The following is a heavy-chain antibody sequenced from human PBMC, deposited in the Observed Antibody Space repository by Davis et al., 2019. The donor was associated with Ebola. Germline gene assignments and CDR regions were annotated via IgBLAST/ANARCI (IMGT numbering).Heavy chain of an antibody. J-gene: IGHJ4*02. CDR3: AKDPIKERYGGFVEHLLRYFDY. CDR1: GFTFSTYA. D-gene: IGHD3-3*01. Sequence: PGGSLRLSCAGSGFTFSTYAMTWVRQAPGKGLEWVSRISGSGGDPHYADSVKGRFTISRDNSKNTLYLQMNSLRAEDTAVYFCAKDPIKERYGGFVEHLLRYFDYWGQGTLVTVSS. CDR2: ISGSGGDP. V-gene: IGHV3-23*01.